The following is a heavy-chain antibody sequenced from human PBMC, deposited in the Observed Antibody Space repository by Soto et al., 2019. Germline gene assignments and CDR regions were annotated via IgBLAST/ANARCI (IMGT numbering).Heavy chain of an antibody. CDR1: GGSISSGGYY. J-gene: IGHJ6*02. Sequence: SETLSLTCTVSGGSISSGGYYWSWIRQHPGKGLEWIGYIYYSGSTYYNPSLKSRVTISVDTSKNQFSLKLSSVTAADTAVYYCARALIAAAAEGGPGGDYYYYYGMDVWGQGTTVTVSS. CDR3: ARALIAAAAEGGPGGDYYYYYGMDV. V-gene: IGHV4-31*03. CDR2: IYYSGST. D-gene: IGHD6-13*01.